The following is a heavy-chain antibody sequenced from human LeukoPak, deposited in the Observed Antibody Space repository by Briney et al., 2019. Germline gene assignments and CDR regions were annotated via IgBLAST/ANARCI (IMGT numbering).Heavy chain of an antibody. CDR3: TGFRWWGVNFDY. V-gene: IGHV3-49*04. CDR2: IRSKAYGGTT. D-gene: IGHD2-15*01. Sequence: GGSLRLSCTASGFTFGDYTMSWVRQAPGKGLEWVGFIRSKAYGGTTEYAASVKGRFTISRDDSKSIAYLQMNSLKTEDTAVYYCTGFRWWGVNFDYWGQGTLVTVSS. J-gene: IGHJ4*02. CDR1: GFTFGDYT.